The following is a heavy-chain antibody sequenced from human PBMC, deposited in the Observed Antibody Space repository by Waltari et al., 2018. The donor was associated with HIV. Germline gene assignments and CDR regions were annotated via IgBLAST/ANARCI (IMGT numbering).Heavy chain of an antibody. CDR2: IYYSGST. V-gene: IGHV4-39*01. Sequence: QLQLQESGPGLVKPSETLSLTCSVSGGSISSSRYSWDWIRQPPGKGLEWIGSIYYSGSTYYNPSLKSRVTISVDTSKNQFSLNLSSVTAADTAVYYCARPYGSGTYYSTYWYFDLWGRGTLVTVSS. J-gene: IGHJ2*01. CDR3: ARPYGSGTYYSTYWYFDL. CDR1: GGSISSSRYS. D-gene: IGHD3-10*01.